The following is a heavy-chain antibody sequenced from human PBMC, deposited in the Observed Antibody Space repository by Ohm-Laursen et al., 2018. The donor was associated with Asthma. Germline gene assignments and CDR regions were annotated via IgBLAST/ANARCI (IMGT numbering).Heavy chain of an antibody. CDR1: GFSLSTSGVG. J-gene: IGHJ3*02. V-gene: IGHV2-5*01. Sequence: TQTLTLTGTFSGFSLSTSGVGVGWIRQPPGKALEWLALIYWNDYKRYSPSLKSRLTITKDTSKNQVVLTMTNMDPVDTATYYCAHSGTYYYDSSGPDAFDIWGQGTMVTVSS. D-gene: IGHD3-22*01. CDR2: IYWNDYK. CDR3: AHSGTYYYDSSGPDAFDI.